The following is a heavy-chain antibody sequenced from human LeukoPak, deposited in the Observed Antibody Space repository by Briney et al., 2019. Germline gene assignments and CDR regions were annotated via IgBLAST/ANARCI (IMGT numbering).Heavy chain of an antibody. D-gene: IGHD3-22*01. CDR1: GASMSGYY. CDR3: ARVLLSSGYST. Sequence: SETLSLTCSVSGASMSGYYYNWIRQPPGKGLGWIGYVYYSGITNFNPSLKSRVTMSVDTSKNQFSLKVISVTAADTAVYYCARVLLSSGYSTWGQGTLVTVSS. J-gene: IGHJ5*02. CDR2: VYYSGIT. V-gene: IGHV4-59*12.